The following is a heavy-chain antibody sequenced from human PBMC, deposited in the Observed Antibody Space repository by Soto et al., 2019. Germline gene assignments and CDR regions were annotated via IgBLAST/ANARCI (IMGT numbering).Heavy chain of an antibody. J-gene: IGHJ6*02. V-gene: IGHV2-5*02. D-gene: IGHD2-21*02. Sequence: QITLKESGPTLVKPTQTLTLTCTFSGFSLSTGGVGVGWIRQPPGKALEWLALIYWDDDKRYSPSLKSRLTVTTDTSKNQVVRTMTNMDPVDTATYYCAHSRCGGDCLRSYSSHYYFGMDVWGQGTTVTVSS. CDR2: IYWDDDK. CDR1: GFSLSTGGVG. CDR3: AHSRCGGDCLRSYSSHYYFGMDV.